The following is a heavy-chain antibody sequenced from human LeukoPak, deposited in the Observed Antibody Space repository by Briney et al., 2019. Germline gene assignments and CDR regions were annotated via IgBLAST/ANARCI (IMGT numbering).Heavy chain of an antibody. V-gene: IGHV4-34*01. CDR2: INHSGST. D-gene: IGHD6-6*01. Sequence: PSETLSLTCAVYGGSFSGYYWSRIRQPPGKGLEWIGEINHSGSTNYNPSLKSRVTISVDTSKNQFSLKLSSVTAADTAVYYCARARSIAAYYYYYGMDVWGQGTTVTVSS. CDR1: GGSFSGYY. J-gene: IGHJ6*02. CDR3: ARARSIAAYYYYYGMDV.